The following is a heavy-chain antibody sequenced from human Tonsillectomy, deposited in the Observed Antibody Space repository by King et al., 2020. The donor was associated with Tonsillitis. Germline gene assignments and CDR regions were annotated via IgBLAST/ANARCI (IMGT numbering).Heavy chain of an antibody. Sequence: QLQESGPGLVKPSETLSLTCAVSGYSISSGYYWGWIRQPPGKGLEWIGSIYHSGSTYYNPSLKSRVTISVDTSKNQFSLKLSSVTAADTAVYYCARDPYYYDSSGHDYWGQGTLVTVSS. D-gene: IGHD3-22*01. V-gene: IGHV4-38-2*02. CDR2: IYHSGST. J-gene: IGHJ4*02. CDR3: ARDPYYYDSSGHDY. CDR1: GYSISSGYY.